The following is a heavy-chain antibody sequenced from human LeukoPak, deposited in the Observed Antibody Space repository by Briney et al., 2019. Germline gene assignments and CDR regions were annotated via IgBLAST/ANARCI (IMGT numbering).Heavy chain of an antibody. D-gene: IGHD6-19*01. CDR2: IYYSGST. V-gene: IGHV4-59*01. Sequence: SETLSLTCTVSGDSISSYYWSWIRQPPGKGLEWIGYIYYSGSTNYNPSLKSRVTISVDTSKNQFSLKLSSVTAADTAVYYCARFIAVAGHDYWGQGTLVTVSS. CDR1: GDSISSYY. J-gene: IGHJ4*02. CDR3: ARFIAVAGHDY.